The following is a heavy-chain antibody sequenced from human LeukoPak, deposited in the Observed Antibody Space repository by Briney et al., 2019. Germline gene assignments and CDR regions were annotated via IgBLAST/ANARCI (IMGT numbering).Heavy chain of an antibody. CDR2: IYYSGST. V-gene: IGHV4-59*01. J-gene: IGHJ4*02. D-gene: IGHD1-26*01. CDR1: GGSISSNY. Sequence: SDTLSLTCTVSGGSISSNYWSWIRQPPGKGLEWIGYIYYSGSTNYNPSLKSRVTISVDTSKNQFSLKLSSVTAADTAVYYCARDGNGIDYWGQGTLVIVSS. CDR3: ARDGNGIDY.